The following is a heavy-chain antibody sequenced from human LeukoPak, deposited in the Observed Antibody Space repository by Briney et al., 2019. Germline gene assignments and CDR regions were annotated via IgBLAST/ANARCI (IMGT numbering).Heavy chain of an antibody. J-gene: IGHJ4*02. CDR3: ARVDFGGNSPMFDY. Sequence: SETLSLTCTVSGVSTSGHYWSWIRQPPGKGLGWIGYIYESGSAIYNPSLKSRVTLSGDTSKNQLSLKLSSLTAADTAVYYCARVDFGGNSPMFDYWGQGTLVTVSS. V-gene: IGHV4-59*11. D-gene: IGHD4-23*01. CDR1: GVSTSGHY. CDR2: IYESGSA.